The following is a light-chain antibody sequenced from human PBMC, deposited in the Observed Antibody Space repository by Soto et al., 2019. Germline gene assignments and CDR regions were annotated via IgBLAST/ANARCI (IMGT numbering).Light chain of an antibody. CDR3: QKYNSAPWT. CDR1: QGISNY. CDR2: VAS. V-gene: IGKV1-27*01. J-gene: IGKJ1*01. Sequence: DIQMTQSPSSLSASVGDRVTITCRASQGISNYLAWYQQQPGKVPKLLIYVASTLHSGVPSRFSGSVSGTDFTLTISSLLPEDVATYYCQKYNSAPWTFGQGTKVEIK.